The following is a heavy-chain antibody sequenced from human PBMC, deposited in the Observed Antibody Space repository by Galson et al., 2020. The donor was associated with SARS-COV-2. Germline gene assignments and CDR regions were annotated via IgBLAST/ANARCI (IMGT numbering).Heavy chain of an antibody. D-gene: IGHD3-3*01. V-gene: IGHV2-5*02. J-gene: IGHJ4*02. CDR1: GFSLSTSGVA. CDR2: IYWDDDK. Sequence: SGPTLVKPTQTLTLTCTFSGFSLSTSGVAVVWIRQPPGKALEWLGLIYWDDDKRYRPSLKSRLTFTKDSSKDQVVLTMTDMDPVGTATYYCAYSADFGGVVDCWGPGTLVTVSS. CDR3: AYSADFGGVVDC.